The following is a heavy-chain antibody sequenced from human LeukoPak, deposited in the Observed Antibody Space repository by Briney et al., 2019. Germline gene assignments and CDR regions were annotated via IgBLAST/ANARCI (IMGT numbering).Heavy chain of an antibody. V-gene: IGHV4-4*07. J-gene: IGHJ4*02. CDR2: IYTSGNT. CDR1: GGSISSYY. D-gene: IGHD3-9*01. Sequence: SETLSLTCTVSGGSISSYYWSWIRQPAGKGLEWVGRIYTSGNTNYNPSLKSRVTMSVDTSKNQFSLRLTSVTAADTAVYYCARDRVDYDILTGYYRYYFDYWGQGTLVTVSS. CDR3: ARDRVDYDILTGYYRYYFDY.